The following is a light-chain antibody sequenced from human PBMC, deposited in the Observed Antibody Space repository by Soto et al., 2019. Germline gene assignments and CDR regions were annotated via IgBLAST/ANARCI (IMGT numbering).Light chain of an antibody. Sequence: EIVLPQSPATLSSSPGERATLSCRASQSVRSYLAWYQQKPGQAPRLLIVDATNRATGIPARFSGSGSGTDFTLTINSLQPEDFAVYYCQQRSDWPTFCQGTKVEIK. V-gene: IGKV3-11*01. J-gene: IGKJ1*01. CDR3: QQRSDWPT. CDR1: QSVRSY. CDR2: DAT.